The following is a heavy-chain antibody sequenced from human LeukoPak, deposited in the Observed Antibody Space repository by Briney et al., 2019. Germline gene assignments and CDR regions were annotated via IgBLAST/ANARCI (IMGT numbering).Heavy chain of an antibody. D-gene: IGHD3-22*01. Sequence: GGSLRLSCAASGFTFSSYRMNWVRQAPGKGLEWVSSISSSSSYICYVESVKGRFTISRDNAKNSLYLQMNSLRAEDTAVYYCARARPDSSGYYYGYWGQGTLVTVSS. J-gene: IGHJ4*02. CDR1: GFTFSSYR. CDR2: ISSSSSYI. V-gene: IGHV3-21*01. CDR3: ARARPDSSGYYYGY.